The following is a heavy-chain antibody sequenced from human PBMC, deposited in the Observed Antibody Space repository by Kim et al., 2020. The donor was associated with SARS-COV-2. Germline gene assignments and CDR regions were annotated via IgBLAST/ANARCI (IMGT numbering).Heavy chain of an antibody. V-gene: IGHV3-43*02. J-gene: IGHJ4*02. CDR2: IRGDGGST. Sequence: GGSLRLSCAASGFTFDDYAMHWVRQAPGKGLEWVSLIRGDGGSTYYADSVKGRFTISRDNSKNSLYLQMNSLRTEDTALYYCSKDIGVGYGDYRDYWGQGTLVTVSS. CDR1: GFTFDDYA. CDR3: SKDIGVGYGDYRDY. D-gene: IGHD4-17*01.